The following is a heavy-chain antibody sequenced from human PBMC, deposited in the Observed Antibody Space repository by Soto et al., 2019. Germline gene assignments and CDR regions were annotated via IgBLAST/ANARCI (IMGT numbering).Heavy chain of an antibody. D-gene: IGHD2-15*01. J-gene: IGHJ6*02. Sequence: GASVKVSCKASGGTFSSYAISWVRQAPGQGLEWMGGIIPIFGTANYAQKFQGRVTITADESTSTAYMELSSLRSEDTAVYYCARQYCSGGSCYYYYGMDVWGQGNTVTVSS. CDR1: GGTFSSYA. CDR3: ARQYCSGGSCYYYYGMDV. V-gene: IGHV1-69*13. CDR2: IIPIFGTA.